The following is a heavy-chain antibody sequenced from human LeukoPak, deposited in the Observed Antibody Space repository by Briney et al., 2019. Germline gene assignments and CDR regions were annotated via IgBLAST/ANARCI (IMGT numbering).Heavy chain of an antibody. V-gene: IGHV3-7*01. CDR1: GFTFNSYW. CDR3: ARATRTISSWYDS. CDR2: IKQDGSEK. J-gene: IGHJ5*01. D-gene: IGHD4/OR15-4a*01. Sequence: GGSLRLSCAASGFTFNSYWMSWVRQAPGKGLEWVANIKQDGSEKFYVGSVKGRFTISRDNAKNTLYLQMNSLRAEDMAVYYCARATRTISSWYDSWGQGTLVTVSS.